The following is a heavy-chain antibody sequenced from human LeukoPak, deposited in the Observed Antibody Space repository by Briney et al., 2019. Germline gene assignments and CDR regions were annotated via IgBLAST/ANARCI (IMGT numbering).Heavy chain of an antibody. Sequence: GGSLRLSCAASGFTFSSYWMSWVRQAPGKGLEWVANIKQDGSEKYYVDSAKGRFTISRDNAKNSLYLQMNSLRAEDTAVYYCARVGRAGDLAFDIWGQGTMVTVSS. V-gene: IGHV3-7*01. CDR2: IKQDGSEK. D-gene: IGHD3-10*01. J-gene: IGHJ3*02. CDR3: ARVGRAGDLAFDI. CDR1: GFTFSSYW.